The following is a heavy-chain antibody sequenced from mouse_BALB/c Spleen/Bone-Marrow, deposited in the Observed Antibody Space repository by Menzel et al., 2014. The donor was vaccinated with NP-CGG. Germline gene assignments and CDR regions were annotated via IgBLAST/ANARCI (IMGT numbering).Heavy chain of an antibody. V-gene: IGHV7-3*02. CDR2: IRNKANGYTT. CDR3: ARDDYYAMDY. Sequence: EVKLMESGGGLVQPGGSLRLSCATSGFTFTDYYMSWVRQPPGKALEWLGFIRNKANGYTTEYSASVKGRFTISRDNSQIILYRQMNALRAEDSATYYCARDDYYAMDYWGQGTSVTVSS. J-gene: IGHJ4*01. CDR1: GFTFTDYY.